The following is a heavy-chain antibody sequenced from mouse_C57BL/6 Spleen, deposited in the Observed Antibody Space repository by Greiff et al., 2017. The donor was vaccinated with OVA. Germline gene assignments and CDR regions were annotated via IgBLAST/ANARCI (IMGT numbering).Heavy chain of an antibody. CDR3: ARHIWDKGRYFDY. CDR2: ISGGGGNT. CDR1: GFTFSSYT. J-gene: IGHJ2*01. D-gene: IGHD4-1*01. V-gene: IGHV5-9*01. Sequence: EVHLVESGGGLVKPGGSLKLSCAASGFTFSSYTMSWVRQTPEKRLEWVATISGGGGNTYYPDSVKGRFTISRDNAKNTLYLQMSSLRSEDTALYYCARHIWDKGRYFDYWGQGTTLTVSS.